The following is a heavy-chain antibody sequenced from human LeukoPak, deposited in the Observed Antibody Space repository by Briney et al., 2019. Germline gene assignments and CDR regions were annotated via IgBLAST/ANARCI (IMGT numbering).Heavy chain of an antibody. CDR1: GYSFNSYW. J-gene: IGHJ4*02. Sequence: GESLMTSCKGSGYSFNSYWIGWVRQIPGKGLWLVWIIHPSDSDTRYSPSFQGQVTISADKSMSTAYLKWSSLKASDSAMYYCARHQGYYYESSGYYYPYYFDYWGQGTLVTVSS. CDR2: IHPSDSDT. V-gene: IGHV5-51*01. CDR3: ARHQGYYYESSGYYYPYYFDY. D-gene: IGHD3-22*01.